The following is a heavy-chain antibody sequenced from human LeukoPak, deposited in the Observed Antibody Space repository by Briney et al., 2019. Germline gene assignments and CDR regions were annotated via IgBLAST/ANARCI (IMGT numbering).Heavy chain of an antibody. Sequence: SETLSLTCTVSGDSISSYNWSWIRQPAGKGLEWIGRIYTSGSTNYNPSLKSRVTMSVDTSKNQFSLKMSSVTAADTAVYYCARGKHSMVRGVYYMDVWGKGTTVTVSS. CDR3: ARGKHSMVRGVYYMDV. V-gene: IGHV4-4*07. D-gene: IGHD3-10*01. CDR1: GDSISSYN. CDR2: IYTSGST. J-gene: IGHJ6*03.